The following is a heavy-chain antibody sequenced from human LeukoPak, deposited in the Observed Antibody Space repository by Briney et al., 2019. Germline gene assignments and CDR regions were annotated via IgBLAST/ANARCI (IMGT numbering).Heavy chain of an antibody. CDR1: GFTFSNYW. J-gene: IGHJ6*03. Sequence: PGGSLRLSCAASGFTFSNYWMSWVRQAPGKGLEWVANIKEDGSEKHYVDSVKGRFTISRDNAKNSLYLQMNSLRAEDTAVYYCARGEFGDYYYFYMDVWGKGTTVTVSS. D-gene: IGHD2/OR15-2a*01. CDR3: ARGEFGDYYYFYMDV. CDR2: IKEDGSEK. V-gene: IGHV3-7*01.